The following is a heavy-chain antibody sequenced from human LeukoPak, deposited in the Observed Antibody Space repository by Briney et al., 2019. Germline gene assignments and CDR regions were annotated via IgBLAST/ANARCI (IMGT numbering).Heavy chain of an antibody. CDR2: ISYDGSNK. CDR3: AREDRYCFSTSCYYYYMDV. Sequence: GGSLRLSCAASGFTFSSYAMHWVRQAPGKELEWVAVISYDGSNKYYADSVKGRFTISRDNSKNTLYLQMNSLRAEDTAVYYCAREDRYCFSTSCYYYYMDVWGKGTTVTVSS. CDR1: GFTFSSYA. V-gene: IGHV3-30*01. D-gene: IGHD2-2*01. J-gene: IGHJ6*03.